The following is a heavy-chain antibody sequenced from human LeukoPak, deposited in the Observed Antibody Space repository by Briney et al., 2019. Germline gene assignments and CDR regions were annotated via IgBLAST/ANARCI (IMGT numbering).Heavy chain of an antibody. CDR2: IFYGGNT. V-gene: IGHV4-59*01. CDR3: ARGRYCAGGGCRLFDF. Sequence: SETLTLTCSVSGGSSSGYFWSWIREPPGRGLEWFGYIFYGGNTKYNPSLKSRVAMSADASKNQYSLSLSSVTAADTAIYYCARGRYCAGGGCRLFDFWGQGTLVGVSS. CDR1: GGSSSGYF. D-gene: IGHD2-8*02. J-gene: IGHJ4*02.